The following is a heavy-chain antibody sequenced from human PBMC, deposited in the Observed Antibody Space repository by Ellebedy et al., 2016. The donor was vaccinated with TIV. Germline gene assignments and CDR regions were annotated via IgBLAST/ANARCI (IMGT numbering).Heavy chain of an antibody. V-gene: IGHV3-23*01. Sequence: GESLKISCAASGLTFSNHAMSWVRQAPGKGREWVSSITESGGNTYYADSVKGSFTISRDNSKATLYLQMTSLRDEDTAVYYCARPNDGGSYVPWDWGQGTLVTVSS. D-gene: IGHD3-16*01. CDR1: GLTFSNHA. CDR3: ARPNDGGSYVPWD. CDR2: ITESGGNT. J-gene: IGHJ4*02.